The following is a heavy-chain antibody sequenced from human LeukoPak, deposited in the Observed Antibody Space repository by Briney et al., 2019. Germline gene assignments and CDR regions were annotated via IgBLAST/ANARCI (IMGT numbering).Heavy chain of an antibody. V-gene: IGHV1-46*01. D-gene: IGHD1-14*01. CDR1: GYTFTSYY. J-gene: IGHJ5*02. Sequence: ASVKVSCKASGYTFTSYYMHWVRQAPGQGLEWMGIINPSGGSTSYAQKFQGRVTMTRDMSTSTVYMELSSLRSEDTAVYYCARDNSAEDTAWWFDPWGQGTLVTVSS. CDR2: INPSGGST. CDR3: ARDNSAEDTAWWFDP.